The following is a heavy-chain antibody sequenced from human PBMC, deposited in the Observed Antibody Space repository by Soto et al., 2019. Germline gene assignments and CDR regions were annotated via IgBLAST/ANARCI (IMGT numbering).Heavy chain of an antibody. V-gene: IGHV4-39*01. CDR3: ARSSSTYSDFWSGYYLLYYFDY. CDR1: GGSISSSSYY. D-gene: IGHD3-3*01. Sequence: SESLSLTCTVSGGSISSSSYYWGWIRQPPGKGLEWIGSIYYSGSTYYNPSLKSRVTISVDTSKNQFSLKLSSVTAADTAVYYCARSSSTYSDFWSGYYLLYYFDYWGQGTLVTVSS. J-gene: IGHJ4*02. CDR2: IYYSGST.